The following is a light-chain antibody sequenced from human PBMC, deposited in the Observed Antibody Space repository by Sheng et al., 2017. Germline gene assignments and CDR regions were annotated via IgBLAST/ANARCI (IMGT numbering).Light chain of an antibody. V-gene: IGLV4-69*01. J-gene: IGLJ2*01. Sequence: XPEVTQSASASASLGASVKLTCTLSRGHRSFAVAWHQQQPQKGPRYLMKVNSDGSHSKGDGISDRFSGSASGADRHLTISSLQSEDEAVYYCQTWGTGIQVFGGGTKLTVL. CDR2: VNSDGSH. CDR3: QTWGTGIQV. CDR1: RGHRSFA.